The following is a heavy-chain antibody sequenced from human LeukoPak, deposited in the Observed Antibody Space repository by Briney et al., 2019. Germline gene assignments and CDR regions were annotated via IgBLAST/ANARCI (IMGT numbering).Heavy chain of an antibody. CDR2: IYPGDCET. CDR3: ARRGFPSRLQDSRKGYFDY. V-gene: IGHV5-51*01. Sequence: GESLNISCQGSGYSFTSYWIGWVRETPGKGLECMGIIYPGDCETRSGPSFQGHVTISADNSISPAYLQWSSLKASDTAMHYCARRGFPSRLQDSRKGYFDYWGQGTLVTVSS. J-gene: IGHJ4*02. CDR1: GYSFTSYW. D-gene: IGHD3-22*01.